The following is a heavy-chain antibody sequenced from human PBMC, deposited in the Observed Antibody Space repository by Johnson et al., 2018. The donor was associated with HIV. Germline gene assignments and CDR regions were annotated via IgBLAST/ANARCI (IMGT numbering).Heavy chain of an antibody. Sequence: VQLVESGGGLVQPGRSLRLSCAASGFSIKDYAMHWFRQAPGKGLEWVSGITWNSGKIDYGGSVKGRFTISRDNAKNTLYLQMNSLRAEDTAVFFCVKGSRARALYDFWSGVPDAFDIWGQGTMVTVSS. J-gene: IGHJ3*02. CDR2: ITWNSGKI. CDR1: GFSIKDYA. D-gene: IGHD3-3*01. CDR3: VKGSRARALYDFWSGVPDAFDI. V-gene: IGHV3-9*01.